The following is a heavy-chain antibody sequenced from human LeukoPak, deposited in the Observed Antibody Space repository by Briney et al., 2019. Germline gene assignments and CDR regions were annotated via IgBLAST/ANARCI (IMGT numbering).Heavy chain of an antibody. D-gene: IGHD1-1*01. CDR3: VRGAGPGTPFD. CDR1: GSTFSLSW. CDR2: INYDARSR. Sequence: PGGSLRLSCAASGSTFSLSWMHWVRQAPGKGLEWVSSINYDARSRTYADSMKGRLTISRDNAKNTLFLQMNSLRVEDTAIYSCVRGAGPGTPFDWGQGILVTVSS. V-gene: IGHV3-74*01. J-gene: IGHJ1*01.